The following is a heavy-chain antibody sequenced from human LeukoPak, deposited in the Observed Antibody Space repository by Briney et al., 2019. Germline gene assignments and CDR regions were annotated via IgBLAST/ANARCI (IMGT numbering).Heavy chain of an antibody. CDR2: INHSGST. CDR3: ARGEGSGSYMSYFDY. V-gene: IGHV4-34*01. Sequence: SETLSLTCAVYGGSFSGYHWSWIRQSSGKRLEWIGEINHSGSTNYNPSLKSRVTISQDTSKNQFSLKLSSVTAADTAVYYCARGEGSGSYMSYFDYWGQGALVTVSS. J-gene: IGHJ4*02. CDR1: GGSFSGYH. D-gene: IGHD3-10*01.